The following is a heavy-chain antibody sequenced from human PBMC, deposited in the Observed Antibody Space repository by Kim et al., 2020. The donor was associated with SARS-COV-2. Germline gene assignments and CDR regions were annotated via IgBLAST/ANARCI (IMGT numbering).Heavy chain of an antibody. CDR2: IIPIFGTA. V-gene: IGHV1-69*13. Sequence: SVKVSCKASGGTFSSYAISWVRQAPGQGLEWMGGIIPIFGTANYAQKFQGRVTITADESTSTAYMELSSLRSEDTAVYYCARAGSGRYYYGSGSNAYWFDPWGQGTLVTVSS. CDR3: ARAGSGRYYYGSGSNAYWFDP. D-gene: IGHD3-10*01. J-gene: IGHJ5*02. CDR1: GGTFSSYA.